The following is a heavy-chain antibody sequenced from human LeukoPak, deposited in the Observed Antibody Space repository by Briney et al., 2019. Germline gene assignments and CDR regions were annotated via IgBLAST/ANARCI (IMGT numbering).Heavy chain of an antibody. CDR1: GFTFGKYW. Sequence: PGGSLRLSCVASGFTFGKYWMSWVRQAPGKGLEWVANIKLDGSEKNYVDSVKGRFTISRDNAKNSLYLQMNSLRAEDTAVYYCARDIRAFDYWGQGTLVTVSS. D-gene: IGHD1-14*01. CDR2: IKLDGSEK. V-gene: IGHV3-7*03. CDR3: ARDIRAFDY. J-gene: IGHJ4*02.